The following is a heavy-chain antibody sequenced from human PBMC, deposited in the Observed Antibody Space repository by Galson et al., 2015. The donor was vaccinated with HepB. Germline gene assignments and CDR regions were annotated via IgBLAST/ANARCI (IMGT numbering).Heavy chain of an antibody. V-gene: IGHV3-64D*06. CDR2: ISSNGGST. CDR3: VKDELEEREAYYYYYMDV. CDR1: GFTFSSYA. D-gene: IGHD1-1*01. J-gene: IGHJ6*03. Sequence: SLRLSCAASGFTFSSYAMHWVRQAPGKGLEYVSAISSNGGSTYYADSVKGRFTISRDNSKNTLYLQMSSLRAEDTAVYYCVKDELEEREAYYYYYMDVWGKGTTVTVSS.